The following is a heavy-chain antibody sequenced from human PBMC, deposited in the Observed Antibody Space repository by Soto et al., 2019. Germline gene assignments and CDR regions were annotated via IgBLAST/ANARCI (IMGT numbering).Heavy chain of an antibody. Sequence: SETLSLTCSVPRGSVSSGSHYWSWIRQPPGKGLEWIAYIYYSGSTNYNPSLKSRVTTSSDTSKNQFSLKLDSVTEADTAGYYSARAWARGLNRPFDYSGRGALVPDSS. V-gene: IGHV4-61*01. CDR1: RGSVSSGSHY. J-gene: IGHJ4*01. CDR2: IYYSGST. CDR3: ARAWARGLNRPFDY. D-gene: IGHD6-6*01.